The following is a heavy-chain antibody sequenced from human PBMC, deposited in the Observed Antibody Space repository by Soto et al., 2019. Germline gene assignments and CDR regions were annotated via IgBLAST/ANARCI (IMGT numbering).Heavy chain of an antibody. CDR3: VHRPYCDTCYAGIWWFDP. CDR2: IYWDDDE. D-gene: IGHD2-2*01. V-gene: IGHV2-5*02. CDR1: GFSLNTSGLG. J-gene: IGHJ5*02. Sequence: QITLKESGPTLVKPTQTLTLTCTFSGFSLNTSGLGVGWIRQPPGKALEWLALIYWDDDEYYSPSLKSRLTITKDTSKNQVVLSMTNMDPVDTATYYCVHRPYCDTCYAGIWWFDPWGQGTLVTVSS.